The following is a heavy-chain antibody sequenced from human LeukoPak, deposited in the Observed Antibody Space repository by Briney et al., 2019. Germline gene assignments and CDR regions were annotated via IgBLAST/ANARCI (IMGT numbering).Heavy chain of an antibody. D-gene: IGHD3-10*01. CDR2: INPNSGGT. V-gene: IGHV1-2*02. J-gene: IGHJ4*02. Sequence: ASVKVSCKASGYTFTGYYMHWVRQAPGQGLAWMGWINPNSGGTNYAQKFQGRVTMTRDTSISTAYMELSRLRSDDTAVYYCARDYYGSGSYSSWYFDYWGQGTLVTVSS. CDR1: GYTFTGYY. CDR3: ARDYYGSGSYSSWYFDY.